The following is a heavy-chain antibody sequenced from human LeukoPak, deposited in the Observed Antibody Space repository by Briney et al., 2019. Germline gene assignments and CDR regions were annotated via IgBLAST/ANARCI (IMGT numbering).Heavy chain of an antibody. D-gene: IGHD4-17*01. Sequence: GGSPRLSCAASGFTFSNYWMSWVRQAPGKGLEWVGNIQEDGSAQYYVDSVKGRFTISRDNAKNSLYLQMNSLRVDDTAVYYCARVAYGDRYWGQGTLVTVSS. CDR2: IQEDGSAQ. CDR1: GFTFSNYW. CDR3: ARVAYGDRY. V-gene: IGHV3-7*01. J-gene: IGHJ4*02.